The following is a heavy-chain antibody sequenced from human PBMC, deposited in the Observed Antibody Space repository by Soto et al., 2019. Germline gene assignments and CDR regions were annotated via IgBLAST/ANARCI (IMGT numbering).Heavy chain of an antibody. D-gene: IGHD6-13*01. J-gene: IGHJ5*02. CDR3: ARVGSSSWYGSGLTYNCFDP. CDR2: INWNGGST. V-gene: IGHV3-20*04. CDR1: GFTFDDYG. Sequence: EVQLVESGGGVVRPGGSLRLSCAASGFTFDDYGMSWVRQAPGKGLEWVSGINWNGGSTGYADSVKGRFTISRDNAKNSLYLYMNSLRAEDTALYYCARVGSSSWYGSGLTYNCFDPWGQGTLVTVSS.